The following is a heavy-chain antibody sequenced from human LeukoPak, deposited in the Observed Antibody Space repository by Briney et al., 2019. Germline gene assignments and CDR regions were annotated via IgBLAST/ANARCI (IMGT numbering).Heavy chain of an antibody. J-gene: IGHJ4*02. CDR3: ARDARYFDWLPTNDY. Sequence: HPGGSLRLSCAASGFTFSSYAMSWVRQAPGKGLEWVSAISGSGGSTYYADSVKGRFTISRDNAKNSLYLQMNSLRAEDTAVYYCARDARYFDWLPTNDYWGQGTLVTVSS. CDR1: GFTFSSYA. D-gene: IGHD3-9*01. V-gene: IGHV3-23*01. CDR2: ISGSGGST.